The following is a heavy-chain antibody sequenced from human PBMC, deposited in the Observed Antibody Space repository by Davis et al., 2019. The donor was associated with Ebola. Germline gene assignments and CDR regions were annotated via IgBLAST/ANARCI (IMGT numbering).Heavy chain of an antibody. D-gene: IGHD3-22*01. J-gene: IGHJ4*02. CDR2: INPNSGGT. Sequence: ASVKVSCKASGYTFTGYYMHWVRQAPGQGLEWMGWINPNSGGTNYAQKFQGRVTMTRDTSISTAYMELSRLRSDDTAVYYCARVGPQSQITMIVVARYDYWGQGTLVTVSS. CDR3: ARVGPQSQITMIVVARYDY. CDR1: GYTFTGYY. V-gene: IGHV1-2*02.